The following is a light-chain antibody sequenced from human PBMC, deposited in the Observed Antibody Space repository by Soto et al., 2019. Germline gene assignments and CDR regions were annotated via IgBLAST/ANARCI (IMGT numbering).Light chain of an antibody. V-gene: IGKV1-39*01. Sequence: DIQMTESPSSLSASVGDRVTITCRASQGISTYLTWYQQSPGKAPKLLIHGASSLQSGVPSRFSGSGSGTDFTLTINSLQPTDFATYFCQQTYSTPRTFGQGTKVDIK. CDR3: QQTYSTPRT. J-gene: IGKJ1*01. CDR1: QGISTY. CDR2: GAS.